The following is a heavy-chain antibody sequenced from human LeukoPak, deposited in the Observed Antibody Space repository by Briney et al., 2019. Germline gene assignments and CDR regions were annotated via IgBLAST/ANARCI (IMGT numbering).Heavy chain of an antibody. CDR1: GFTFSTYG. J-gene: IGHJ4*02. CDR3: ASPTLGCSGGSCYHYAARPIDY. Sequence: QAGGSLRLSCAASGFTFSTYGMSWVRQAPGKGLEWVSSISGSSGSTYYADSVKGRFTISRDNSKNTLNLQMNSLRAEDTAVYYCASPTLGCSGGSCYHYAARPIDYWGQGTLVTVSS. D-gene: IGHD2-15*01. V-gene: IGHV3-23*01. CDR2: ISGSSGST.